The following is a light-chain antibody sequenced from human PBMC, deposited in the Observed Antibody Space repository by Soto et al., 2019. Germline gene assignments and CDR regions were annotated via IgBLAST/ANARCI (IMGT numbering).Light chain of an antibody. CDR3: QQRSNWQVT. Sequence: EIVLTQSPATLSLSPWERATLSCRASQSVSSSYLAWYQQKPGQAPRLLIYGASSRATGIPDRFSGSGSGTDFSLTISRLEPEDFAVYYCQQRSNWQVTFGQGTRLEIK. V-gene: IGKV3D-20*02. CDR1: QSVSSSY. CDR2: GAS. J-gene: IGKJ5*01.